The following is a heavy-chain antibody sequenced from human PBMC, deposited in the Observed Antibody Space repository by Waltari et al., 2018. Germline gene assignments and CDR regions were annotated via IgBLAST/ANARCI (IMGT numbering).Heavy chain of an antibody. CDR1: GFSLSNGRVG. D-gene: IGHD3-3*01. Sequence: QVTLKESGPALVKPRETLTLTCTVSGFSLSNGRVGVSWIRQPPGKALEWLADIFSNDAKSYKTSLNNRLTVSRDTSKRQVVLTMANMDPVDTATYYCARILHDVWSGSPFIDYWGQGILVTVSS. CDR3: ARILHDVWSGSPFIDY. J-gene: IGHJ4*02. CDR2: IFSNDAK. V-gene: IGHV2-26*01.